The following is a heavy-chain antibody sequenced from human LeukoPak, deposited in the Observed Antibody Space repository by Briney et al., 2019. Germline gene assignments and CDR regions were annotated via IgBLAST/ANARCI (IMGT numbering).Heavy chain of an antibody. Sequence: GSLRLSCAASEFTFSSYEMNWVRQAPGKGLEWIGEINHSGSTNYNPSLKSRVTISVDTSKNEFSLKVTSVTAADTAVYYCARDPYDSGIWGQGTLVTVSS. J-gene: IGHJ4*02. CDR3: ARDPYDSGI. V-gene: IGHV4-34*01. D-gene: IGHD3-10*01. CDR1: EFTFSSYE. CDR2: INHSGST.